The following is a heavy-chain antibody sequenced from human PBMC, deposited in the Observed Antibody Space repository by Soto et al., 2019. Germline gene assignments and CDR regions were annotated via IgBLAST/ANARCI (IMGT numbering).Heavy chain of an antibody. D-gene: IGHD3-10*01. CDR3: ARGPGGFGELSLDY. J-gene: IGHJ4*02. V-gene: IGHV4-4*07. Sequence: QVQLQEWGPGLVKPSETLSLTCSVSGGSISTYYWSWIRQPAGKGLEWIGRIYSGGSTNFNPSLRSRVTVSVDMSKNQFSLELTSVTAADTAVYYCARGPGGFGELSLDYWGQGTLVTASS. CDR2: IYSGGST. CDR1: GGSISTYY.